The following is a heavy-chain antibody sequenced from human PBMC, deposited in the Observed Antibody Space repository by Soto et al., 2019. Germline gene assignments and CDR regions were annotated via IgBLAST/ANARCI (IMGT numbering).Heavy chain of an antibody. CDR1: GFTFINAW. V-gene: IGHV3-15*07. CDR3: TTDPSPLTGSGY. Sequence: EVQLVESGGGLVEPGGSLRLSCAASGFTFINAWMNWVRQAPGKGLEWVGRIRGKTGGGTTDYAAPVKGRFTISRDDSKNTLYLQMNSLKTEDTAVYYCTTDPSPLTGSGYWGQGTLVTVS. J-gene: IGHJ4*02. CDR2: IRGKTGGGTT. D-gene: IGHD3-9*01.